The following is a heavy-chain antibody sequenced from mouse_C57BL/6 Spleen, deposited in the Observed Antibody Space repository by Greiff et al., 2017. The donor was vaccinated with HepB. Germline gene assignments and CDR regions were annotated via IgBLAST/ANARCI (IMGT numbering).Heavy chain of an antibody. D-gene: IGHD1-1*01. CDR1: GYTFTSYW. CDR2: IHPNSGST. CDR3: ARGDGSSYRSYFDY. J-gene: IGHJ2*01. Sequence: VQLQQPGAELVKPGASVKLSCKASGYTFTSYWMHWVKQRPGQGLEWIGMIHPNSGSTNYNEKFKSKATLTVDKSSSTAYMQLSSLTSEDSAVYYCARGDGSSYRSYFDYWGQGTTLTVSS. V-gene: IGHV1-64*01.